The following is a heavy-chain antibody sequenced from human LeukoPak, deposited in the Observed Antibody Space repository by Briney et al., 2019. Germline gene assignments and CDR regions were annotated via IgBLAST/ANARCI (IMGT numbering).Heavy chain of an antibody. CDR2: ISAYNGNT. J-gene: IGHJ5*02. V-gene: IGHV1-18*01. D-gene: IGHD3-3*01. CDR3: AGGPVYDFWSGYSNWFDP. Sequence: ASVKVSCKASGYTFTSYAMNWVRQAPGQGLEWMGWISAYNGNTNYAQKLQGRVTMTTDTSTSTAYMELRSLRSDDTAVYYCAGGPVYDFWSGYSNWFDPWGQGTLVTVSS. CDR1: GYTFTSYA.